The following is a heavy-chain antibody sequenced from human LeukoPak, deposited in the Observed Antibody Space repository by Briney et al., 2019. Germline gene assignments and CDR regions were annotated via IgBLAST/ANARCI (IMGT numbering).Heavy chain of an antibody. CDR1: GYTFTGYY. V-gene: IGHV1-2*02. D-gene: IGHD2-2*01. CDR2: INPNSGGT. J-gene: IGHJ6*02. CDR3: ARSRGGCSSTSCYYYYYYGMDV. Sequence: ASVKVSCKASGYTFTGYYMHWVRQAPGQGLEWMGWINPNSGGTNYAQKFQGRVTMTRDTSISTAYMELSRLRSDDTAVYYCARSRGGCSSTSCYYYYYYGMDVWGQGTTVTVSS.